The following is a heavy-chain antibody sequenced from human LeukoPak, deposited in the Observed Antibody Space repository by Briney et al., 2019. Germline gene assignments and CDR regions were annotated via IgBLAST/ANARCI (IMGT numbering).Heavy chain of an antibody. CDR2: IKQDGSEK. J-gene: IGHJ6*02. Sequence: PGGSLRLSCAASGFTSSSYWMSWVRQAPEKGLEWVANIKQDGSEKYYVDSVKGRFTISRDNSKNTLYLQMNSLRAEDTAVYYCARGYYDFWSVYSDYYYYGMDVWGQGTTVTVSS. CDR1: GFTSSSYW. V-gene: IGHV3-7*01. D-gene: IGHD3-3*01. CDR3: ARGYYDFWSVYSDYYYYGMDV.